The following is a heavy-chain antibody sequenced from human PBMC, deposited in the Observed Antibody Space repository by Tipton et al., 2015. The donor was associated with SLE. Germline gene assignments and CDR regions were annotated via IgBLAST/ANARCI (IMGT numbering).Heavy chain of an antibody. V-gene: IGHV4-4*07. Sequence: LRLSCTVFGGSISSYYWSWIRQPAGKGLEWIGQIHSSGSTSYNPSLKSRVSISVDMSKNQVSLKLSSVTAADTAVYYCARHFGWSFDVWGQGTMVTVSS. CDR1: GGSISSYY. J-gene: IGHJ3*01. CDR2: IHSSGST. CDR3: ARHFGWSFDV. D-gene: IGHD2-15*01.